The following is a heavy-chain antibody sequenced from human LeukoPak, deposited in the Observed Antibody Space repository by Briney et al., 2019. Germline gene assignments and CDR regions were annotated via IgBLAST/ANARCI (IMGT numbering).Heavy chain of an antibody. CDR1: GYTFTGYY. CDR2: INPNSGGT. Sequence: ASVKVSCKASGYTFTGYYMYWVRQAPGQGLEWMGWINPNSGGTNYAQKFQGRVTMTRDTSISTAYMELSRLRSDDTAVYYCARDVAHGYNNGFDYWGQGSLVTVSS. CDR3: ARDVAHGYNNGFDY. D-gene: IGHD5-24*01. J-gene: IGHJ4*02. V-gene: IGHV1-2*02.